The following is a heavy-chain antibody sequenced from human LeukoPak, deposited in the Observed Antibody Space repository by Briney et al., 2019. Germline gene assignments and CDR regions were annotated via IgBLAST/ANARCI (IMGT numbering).Heavy chain of an antibody. CDR3: AKGGGYEAQYYYYYLDV. D-gene: IGHD5-12*01. CDR2: ISGSGGSP. CDR1: GFTFSSYA. Sequence: GGSLRLSCAASGFTFSSYAMTWVRQAPGKGLEWVSAISGSGGSPYYADSVKGRFTVSRDNSKNMLYLQMNSLRAEDTAVYFCAKGGGYEAQYYYYYLDVWGKGTTVTISS. J-gene: IGHJ6*03. V-gene: IGHV3-23*01.